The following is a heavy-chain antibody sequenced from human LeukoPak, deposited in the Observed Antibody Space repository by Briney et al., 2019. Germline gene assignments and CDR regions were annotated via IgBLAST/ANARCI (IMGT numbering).Heavy chain of an antibody. V-gene: IGHV1-2*02. J-gene: IGHJ4*02. CDR3: ARERGRGPDTALDY. Sequence: GASVKVSCKASGYTFTGYYMHWVRQAPGQGLEWMGWINPNSGGTNYAQKFQGRVTMTRDTSFRTAYMEVSRLRSDDTGVYYCARERGRGPDTALDYWGQGSLVTVSS. D-gene: IGHD5-18*01. CDR1: GYTFTGYY. CDR2: INPNSGGT.